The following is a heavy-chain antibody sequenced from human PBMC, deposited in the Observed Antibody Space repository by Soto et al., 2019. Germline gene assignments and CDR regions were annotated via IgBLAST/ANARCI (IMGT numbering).Heavy chain of an antibody. CDR2: IYYSGST. V-gene: IGHV4-39*01. CDR3: ARQRCSSTSCFRMDV. Sequence: QLQLQESGPGLVKPSETLSLTCTVSGGSISSSSYYWGWIRQPPGKGLEWIGSIYYSGSTYYNPSLKSRVTISVDTSKHQFSLKLSSVTAADTAVYYCARQRCSSTSCFRMDVWGQGTTVTVSS. CDR1: GGSISSSSYY. J-gene: IGHJ6*02. D-gene: IGHD2-2*01.